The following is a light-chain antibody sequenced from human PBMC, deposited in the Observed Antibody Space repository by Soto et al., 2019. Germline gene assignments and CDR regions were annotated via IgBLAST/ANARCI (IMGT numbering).Light chain of an antibody. J-gene: IGKJ5*01. Sequence: EVVLTQSPATLSLSPGERASLSCRASQSVGTYLAWYQQKPGQAPRLLIYDASTRASGIPARFSGSGSGTDFTLTIGSLEPEDFAIYYCQQRSNWPPPTFGQGTRLEIK. CDR1: QSVGTY. CDR2: DAS. CDR3: QQRSNWPPPT. V-gene: IGKV3-11*01.